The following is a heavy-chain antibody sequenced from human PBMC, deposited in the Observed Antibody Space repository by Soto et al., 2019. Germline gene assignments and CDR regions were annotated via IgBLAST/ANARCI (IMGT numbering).Heavy chain of an antibody. J-gene: IGHJ5*02. CDR1: GGSISSSSYY. CDR2: IYYSGST. CDR3: ARCHLSNWFDP. V-gene: IGHV4-39*01. Sequence: SETLSLNCTVSGGSISSSSYYWGWIRQPPGKGLEWIGSIYYSGSTYYNPSLKSRVTISEYTSKNQFSLKLSSVTAADTAVYYCARCHLSNWFDPWGQGTLVTVSS.